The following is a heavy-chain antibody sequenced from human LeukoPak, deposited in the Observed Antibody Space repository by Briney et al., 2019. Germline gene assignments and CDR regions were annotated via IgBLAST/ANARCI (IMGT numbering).Heavy chain of an antibody. V-gene: IGHV4-59*11. CDR1: GGSITNHH. CDR2: IYYLGST. Sequence: SETLSLTCTVSGGSITNHHWSWIRQPPGKGPEWIGYIYYLGSTNYNPSLKSRVTISVDTSKNQFSLKLNSMTAADTAVYYCTRGPDNWNSFFDYWGQGTLVTVSS. CDR3: TRGPDNWNSFFDY. J-gene: IGHJ4*02. D-gene: IGHD1-20*01.